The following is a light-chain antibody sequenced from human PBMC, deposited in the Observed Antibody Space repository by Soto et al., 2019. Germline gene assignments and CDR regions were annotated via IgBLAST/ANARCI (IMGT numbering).Light chain of an antibody. Sequence: VQMTPSPSSPSASVGDRVTITCRASQTISNYLNCYQQKPGTAPKLLTFAASRLQSEVPSRFIGSGSGTAFTLTISSLKPEDFATYYCQQSYSTPYTFGQGTRLEIK. J-gene: IGKJ5*01. CDR2: AAS. CDR3: QQSYSTPYT. CDR1: QTISNY. V-gene: IGKV1-39*01.